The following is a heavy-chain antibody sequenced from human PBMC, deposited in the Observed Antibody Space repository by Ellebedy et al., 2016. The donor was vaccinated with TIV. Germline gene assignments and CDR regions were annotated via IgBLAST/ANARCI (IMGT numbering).Heavy chain of an antibody. Sequence: GESLKISCAASGFAVNSYYITWARQAPGKGLDWVSVIFTSDITSYADSVRGRFTISRDTYKNTVSLQMNSLRVEDTAIYYCAVVDFCWGQGNPVTLSS. CDR3: AVVDFC. CDR2: IFTSDIT. J-gene: IGHJ4*02. CDR1: GFAVNSYY. D-gene: IGHD2-15*01. V-gene: IGHV3-53*01.